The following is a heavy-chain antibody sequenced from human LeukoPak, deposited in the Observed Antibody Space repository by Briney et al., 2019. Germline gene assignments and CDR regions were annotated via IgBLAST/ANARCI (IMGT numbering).Heavy chain of an antibody. V-gene: IGHV4-59*01. J-gene: IGHJ4*02. D-gene: IGHD3-10*01. CDR2: IYYSGST. CDR3: ARVVLPHYGSGSYFVGRYFDY. CDR1: GGSIISYY. Sequence: SETLSLTCTVSGGSIISYYWSWIRQPPGKGLEWIGYIYYSGSTNYNPSLKSRVTISVDTSKNQFSLKLSSVTAADTAVYYCARVVLPHYGSGSYFVGRYFDYWGQGTLVTVSS.